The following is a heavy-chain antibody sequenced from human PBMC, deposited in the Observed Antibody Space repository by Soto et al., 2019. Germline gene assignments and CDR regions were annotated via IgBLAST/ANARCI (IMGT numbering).Heavy chain of an antibody. J-gene: IGHJ4*02. CDR1: GFTFSSYG. V-gene: IGHV3-30*18. CDR2: ISYDGSNK. D-gene: IGHD6-19*01. CDR3: AKVYSSGWYSFDY. Sequence: GGSLRLSCAASGFTFSSYGMHWVRQAPGKGLEWVAVISYDGSNKYYADSVKGRFTISRDNSKNTLYLQMNSLRAEDTAVYYCAKVYSSGWYSFDYWGQGTLVTVSS.